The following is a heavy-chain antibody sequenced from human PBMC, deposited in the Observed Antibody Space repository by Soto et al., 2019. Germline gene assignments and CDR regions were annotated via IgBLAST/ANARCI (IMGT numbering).Heavy chain of an antibody. CDR2: VVPLLGIE. CDR3: TSNRAEEAVVAVRRQHFGS. J-gene: IGHJ4*02. CDR1: GGTFNTHT. V-gene: IGHV1-69*02. Sequence: QVQLVQSGAKVKKPGSSVKVSCKASGGTFNTHTINWVRQAPGQGLEWMGRVVPLLGIESHPQKFQHSLTISAATSTGTVFMELSDLRSEDTAVYYFTSNRAEEAVVAVRRQHFGSWGQGTLLTVSS. D-gene: IGHD2-21*01.